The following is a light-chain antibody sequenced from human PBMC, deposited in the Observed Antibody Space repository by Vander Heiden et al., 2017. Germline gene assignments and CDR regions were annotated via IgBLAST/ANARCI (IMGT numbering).Light chain of an antibody. CDR3: SSYAGSNNLV. Sequence: QSALTQPPSASGSPGPSVTISCTGTSSDVGGYNYVSWYQQHPGNAPKLMIYEVSKRPAGVPDRFSGSKSGTTASLTVSGLQAEDEADYYCSSYAGSNNLVFGGGTKLTVL. CDR1: SSDVGGYNY. J-gene: IGLJ2*01. V-gene: IGLV2-8*01. CDR2: EVS.